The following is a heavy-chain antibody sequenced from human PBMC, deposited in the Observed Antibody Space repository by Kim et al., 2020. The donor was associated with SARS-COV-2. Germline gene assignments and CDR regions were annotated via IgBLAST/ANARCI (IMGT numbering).Heavy chain of an antibody. CDR2: INHSGST. V-gene: IGHV4-34*01. Sequence: SEILSLTCAVYGGSFSGYYWSWIRQPPGKGLEWIGEINHSGSTNYNPSLKSRVTISVDTSKNQFSLKLSSVTAADTAVYYCARGPNWNFRYYYYGMGVWG. CDR3: ARGPNWNFRYYYYGMGV. J-gene: IGHJ6*01. D-gene: IGHD1-7*01. CDR1: GGSFSGYY.